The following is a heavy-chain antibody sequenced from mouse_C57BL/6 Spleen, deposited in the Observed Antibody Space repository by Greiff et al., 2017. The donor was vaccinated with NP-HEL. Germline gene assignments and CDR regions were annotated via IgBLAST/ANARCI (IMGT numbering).Heavy chain of an antibody. CDR2: FTMYSDAT. Sequence: QVQLQQSGAELVRPGSSVKLSCKDSYFAFMASAMHWVKQRPGHGLEWIGSFTMYSDATEYSENFKGKATLTANTSSSTAYMELSSLTSEDFAVYYGASGDGHFVEGAMDYWGQGTSVTVSS. V-gene: IGHV1-49*01. J-gene: IGHJ4*01. CDR1: YFAFMASA. D-gene: IGHD2-3*01. CDR3: ASGDGHFVEGAMDY.